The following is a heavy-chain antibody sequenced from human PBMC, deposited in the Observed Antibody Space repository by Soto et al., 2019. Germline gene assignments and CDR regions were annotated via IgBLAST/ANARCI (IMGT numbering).Heavy chain of an antibody. CDR2: IYYSGST. CDR3: PRIMSPDSSSICGGNSFSWFDP. V-gene: IGHV4-31*03. Sequence: SETLSLTCTVSGGSISSGGYYWSWIRQHTGKGLEWIGYIYYSGSTYYNPSLKSRVTLSVDTSKHQFSLKLSSVTAAATAVYFCPRIMSPDSSSICGGNSFSWFDPGGQGTLVTVSS. CDR1: GGSISSGGYY. J-gene: IGHJ5*02. D-gene: IGHD6-13*01.